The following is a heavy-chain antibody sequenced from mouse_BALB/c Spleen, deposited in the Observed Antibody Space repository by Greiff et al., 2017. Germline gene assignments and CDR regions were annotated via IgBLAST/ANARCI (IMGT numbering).Heavy chain of an antibody. J-gene: IGHJ1*01. Sequence: EVQRVESGAELVKPGASVKLSCTASGFNIKDTYMHWVKQRPEQGLEWIGRIDPANGNTKYDPKFQGKATITADTSSNTAYLQLSSLTSEDTAVYYCARDGYDRYFDVWGAGTTVTVSS. CDR3: ARDGYDRYFDV. CDR2: IDPANGNT. V-gene: IGHV14-3*02. CDR1: GFNIKDTY. D-gene: IGHD2-2*01.